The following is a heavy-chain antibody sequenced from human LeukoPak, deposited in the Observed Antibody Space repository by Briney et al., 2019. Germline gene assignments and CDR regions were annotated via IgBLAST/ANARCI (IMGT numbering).Heavy chain of an antibody. CDR3: ARGLRTLGGGFDP. CDR1: GGSISSGSFY. J-gene: IGHJ5*02. CDR2: IYTSGST. V-gene: IGHV4-61*02. D-gene: IGHD3-16*01. Sequence: SQTLSLTCTVSGGSISSGSFYWSWIRQPAGTGLEWIGRIYTSGSTNYNPSLKSRVTMSVDTSKNQFSLKLSSVTAADTAVYYCARGLRTLGGGFDPWGQGTRVTVSS.